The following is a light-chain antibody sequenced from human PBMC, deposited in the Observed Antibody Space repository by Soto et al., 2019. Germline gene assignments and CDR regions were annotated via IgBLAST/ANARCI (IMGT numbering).Light chain of an antibody. CDR2: GNS. J-gene: IGLJ2*01. V-gene: IGLV1-40*01. Sequence: QTVVTQPPSVSGAPGQRVTISCTGSSSNIGAGYDVYWYQQLPGTAPKVLIYGNSNRPSGVPDRFSGSKSGTSASLAITGLQAEDEADYYCQSYDSSLSVVVFGGGTKLTVL. CDR3: QSYDSSLSVVV. CDR1: SSNIGAGYD.